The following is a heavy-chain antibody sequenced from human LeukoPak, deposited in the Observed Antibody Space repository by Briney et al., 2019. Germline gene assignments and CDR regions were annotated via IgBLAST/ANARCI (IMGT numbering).Heavy chain of an antibody. Sequence: SVHVSCKASGGTFRRYTLSWVHQAPGQGREWMGRIIPNLCMAHHAQKFQGRVTITADQCTSAAYMERSSLRSEDTAVYYCARAAYYYDSSGYYFDYWGQGTLVTVSS. CDR3: ARAAYYYDSSGYYFDY. CDR1: GGTFRRYT. CDR2: IIPNLCMA. D-gene: IGHD3-22*01. J-gene: IGHJ4*02. V-gene: IGHV1-69*02.